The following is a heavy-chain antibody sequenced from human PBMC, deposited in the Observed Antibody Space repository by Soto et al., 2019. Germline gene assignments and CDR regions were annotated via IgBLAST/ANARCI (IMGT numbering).Heavy chain of an antibody. V-gene: IGHV1-69*13. CDR3: ARHPGGRGYYYGMDV. CDR1: GYTFTSYD. Sequence: SVKVSCKASGYTFTSYDINWVRQATGQGLEWMGGMNPIFGTTNYAQKFQGRVTITADESTSTAYMELSSLRSEDTAVYYCARHPGGRGYYYGMDVWGQGTTVTVSS. J-gene: IGHJ6*02. CDR2: MNPIFGTT. D-gene: IGHD2-15*01.